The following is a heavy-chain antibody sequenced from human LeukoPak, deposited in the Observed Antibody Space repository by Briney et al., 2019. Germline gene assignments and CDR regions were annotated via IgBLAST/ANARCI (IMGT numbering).Heavy chain of an antibody. J-gene: IGHJ4*02. Sequence: GGSLSLFCAVSGFTFSSYSMNWVRQAPGKGLEWVSSMSSSSSYIFYGVSVKGLFTISRHNAKNSLYLQMNSLRAEDTSVYYWARGNGGRIDYRGQGTLVTVCS. CDR1: GFTFSSYS. CDR3: ARGNGGRIDY. V-gene: IGHV3-21*01. D-gene: IGHD1-1*01. CDR2: MSSSSSYI.